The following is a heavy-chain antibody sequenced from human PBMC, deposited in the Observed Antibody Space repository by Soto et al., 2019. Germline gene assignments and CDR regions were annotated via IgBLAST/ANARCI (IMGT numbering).Heavy chain of an antibody. J-gene: IGHJ3*02. CDR1: GFTFSNAW. V-gene: IGHV3-15*01. Sequence: PGWSLRLSXAASGFTFSNAWMSWVRQAPGKGLEWVGRIKSKTDGGTTDYAAPVKGRFTISRDDSKNTLYLQMNSLKTEDTAVYYCTTAVGTVGAMLNDAFDIWGQGTMVTVSS. CDR2: IKSKTDGGTT. D-gene: IGHD1-26*01. CDR3: TTAVGTVGAMLNDAFDI.